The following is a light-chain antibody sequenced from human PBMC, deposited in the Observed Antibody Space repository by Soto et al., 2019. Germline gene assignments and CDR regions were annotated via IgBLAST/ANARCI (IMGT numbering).Light chain of an antibody. V-gene: IGKV3-20*01. CDR1: QSVSSSY. CDR3: QQYGSSPWT. CDR2: GAS. J-gene: IGKJ1*01. Sequence: EIVLTQSPGTLSLSPGERATLSCRASQSVSSSYLAWYQQKPGQAPRPLIYGASSRATGIPDRFSGSGSGTDFTLTISSLEPEDFAVYYCQQYGSSPWTFGQGTKVDIK.